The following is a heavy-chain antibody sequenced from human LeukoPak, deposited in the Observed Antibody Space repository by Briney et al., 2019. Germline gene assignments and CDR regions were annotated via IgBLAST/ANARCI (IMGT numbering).Heavy chain of an antibody. Sequence: PGRSLRLSCAASGFTFSSYAMHWVRQAPGKGLEWVSSISSSSSYIYYADSVKGRFTISRDNAKNSLYLQMNSLRAEDTAVYYCASTGNYLDAFDIWGQGTMVTVSS. CDR1: GFTFSSYA. D-gene: IGHD1-7*01. V-gene: IGHV3-21*01. CDR3: ASTGNYLDAFDI. CDR2: ISSSSSYI. J-gene: IGHJ3*02.